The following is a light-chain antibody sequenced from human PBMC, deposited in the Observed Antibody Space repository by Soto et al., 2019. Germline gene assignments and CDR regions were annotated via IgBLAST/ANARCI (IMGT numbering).Light chain of an antibody. CDR3: QQSHRIPLT. V-gene: IGKV1-39*01. J-gene: IGKJ4*01. CDR1: QRIATY. CDR2: GAS. Sequence: DIQMTQSPSSLSASVGDRVTITCRASQRIATYLNWHQQKPGKAPRLLIYGASSLESGVPSRFSASGSGTEFTLTISSLLPEDFATYYCQQSHRIPLTFGGGTKVEI.